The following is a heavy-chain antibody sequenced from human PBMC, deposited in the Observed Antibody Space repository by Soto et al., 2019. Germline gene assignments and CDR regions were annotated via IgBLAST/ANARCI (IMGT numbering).Heavy chain of an antibody. V-gene: IGHV1-69*13. D-gene: IGHD3-22*01. CDR2: IIPIFGTA. CDR3: ARGGYYDSSGYYFQRRPFDY. Sequence: SVNVSCKASGGTFSSYAISWVRQAPGQGLEGMGGIIPIFGTANYAQKFQGRVTITADESTSTGYMELSSLRSEDTAVYYCARGGYYDSSGYYFQRRPFDYWGQGTLVTVSS. J-gene: IGHJ4*02. CDR1: GGTFSSYA.